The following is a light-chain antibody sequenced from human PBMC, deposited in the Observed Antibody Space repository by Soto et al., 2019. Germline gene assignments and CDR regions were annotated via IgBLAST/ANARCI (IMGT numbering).Light chain of an antibody. J-gene: IGLJ3*02. CDR2: DVS. CDR1: SSDIDAYDY. Sequence: QAVVTQPPSASGSPGQSVTISCTGTSSDIDAYDYVSWYQQHPGKAPKLVICDVSRRPSGVPDRFSGSKSGNTASLTVSGLQAEDEATYYCSSHAGSNNVVFGGGTKLTVL. CDR3: SSHAGSNNVV. V-gene: IGLV2-8*01.